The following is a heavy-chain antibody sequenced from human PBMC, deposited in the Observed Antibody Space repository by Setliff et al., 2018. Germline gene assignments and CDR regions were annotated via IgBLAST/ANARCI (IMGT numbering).Heavy chain of an antibody. CDR1: GFTFSDYS. V-gene: IGHV3-21*01. CDR3: ARMGPTWSTHAFDI. Sequence: GGSLRLSCASSGFTFSDYSMNWVRQAPGKGLEWISSISSSSIYIAYADSVKGRFTISRDNARNSLYLQMNSLRVEDTAVYYCARMGPTWSTHAFDIWGRGTMVTVSS. D-gene: IGHD1-26*01. J-gene: IGHJ3*02. CDR2: ISSSSIYI.